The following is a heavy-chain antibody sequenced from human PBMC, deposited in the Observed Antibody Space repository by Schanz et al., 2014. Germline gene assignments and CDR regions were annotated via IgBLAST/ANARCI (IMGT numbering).Heavy chain of an antibody. CDR1: GFAFISFA. Sequence: EVQLVASGGGLVQPGGSLRLSCAASGFAFISFAMTWVRQAPGKGLEWVSAISGSGGSTYYADSVKGRFTISRDNSKNTLYLQMNSLRAEDTAVYYCAKGRFGELSAFDIWGQGTMVTVSS. D-gene: IGHD3-10*01. CDR2: ISGSGGST. J-gene: IGHJ3*02. CDR3: AKGRFGELSAFDI. V-gene: IGHV3-23*04.